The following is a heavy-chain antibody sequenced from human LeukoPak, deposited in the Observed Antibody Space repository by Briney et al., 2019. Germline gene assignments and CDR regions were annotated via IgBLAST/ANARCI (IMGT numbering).Heavy chain of an antibody. CDR2: INGGGVNT. CDR3: AKSLTGTNSPFDY. V-gene: IGHV3-23*01. Sequence: GGSLRLSCAASGFTFSSYAMSWVRQAPGKGLEWVSTINGGGVNTHYADSVGGRFTISRDNSKNTVYLQMNSLRADDTALYYCAKSLTGTNSPFDYWGQGTLVTVSS. D-gene: IGHD1-20*01. J-gene: IGHJ4*02. CDR1: GFTFSSYA.